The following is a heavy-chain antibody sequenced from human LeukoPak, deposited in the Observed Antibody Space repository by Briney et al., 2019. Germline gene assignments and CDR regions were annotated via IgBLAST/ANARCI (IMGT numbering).Heavy chain of an antibody. V-gene: IGHV7-4-1*02. Sequence: ASVKVSCKASGYTFTNYAINWVRQAPGQGLEWMGWINTNTGNPTYAQGFTGRFVFSLDTSVSTAYLQISSLKAEDTAVYYCARDSAPAGPDFDYWGQGTLVTVSS. CDR2: INTNTGNP. CDR3: ARDSAPAGPDFDY. D-gene: IGHD6-13*01. J-gene: IGHJ4*02. CDR1: GYTFTNYA.